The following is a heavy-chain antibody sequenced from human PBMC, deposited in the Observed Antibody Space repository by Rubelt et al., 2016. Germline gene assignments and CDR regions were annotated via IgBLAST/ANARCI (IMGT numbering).Heavy chain of an antibody. D-gene: IGHD4-23*01. V-gene: IGHV3-53*01. Sequence: GGSLRLSCAASGFTVSSNYMSWVRQAPGKGLEWVSVIYSGGSTYYADSVKGRFTISRDNSKNTLYLQMNSLRAEDTAVYYCARPIIGGNSVDYYYYAWAVWGQGTTVTVSS. CDR1: GFTVSSNY. CDR3: ARPIIGGNSVDYYYYAWAV. CDR2: IYSGGST. J-gene: IGHJ6*02.